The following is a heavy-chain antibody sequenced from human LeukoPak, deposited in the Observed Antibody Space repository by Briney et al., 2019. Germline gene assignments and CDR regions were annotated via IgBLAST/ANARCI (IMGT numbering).Heavy chain of an antibody. CDR1: GGSINSGSYY. CDR3: ARVLGGSYYGVDY. D-gene: IGHD1-26*01. V-gene: IGHV4-61*02. Sequence: SQTLSLTCTVSGGSINSGSYYWSWLPHPAGKGLDWIGRTYTSGSTNYNPSLMSRVTISVDTSKDQFSLKLSSVTAADTAVYYCARVLGGSYYGVDYWGQGTLVTVSS. CDR2: TYTSGST. J-gene: IGHJ4*02.